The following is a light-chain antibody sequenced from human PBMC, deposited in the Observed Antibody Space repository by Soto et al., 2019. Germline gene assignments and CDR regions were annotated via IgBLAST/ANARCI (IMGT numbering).Light chain of an antibody. Sequence: QSVLTQPPSVSAAPGQKVTISCSGSSSNIGDNYVSWYQQLPGTAPKPLLYDNNKRPSGIPDRFSGSKXXXSATLDXTGLQTGDEADYYCVTWDSSLSVVRLGGGTKLTVL. J-gene: IGLJ2*01. CDR3: VTWDSSLSVVR. CDR2: DNN. CDR1: SSNIGDNY. V-gene: IGLV1-51*01.